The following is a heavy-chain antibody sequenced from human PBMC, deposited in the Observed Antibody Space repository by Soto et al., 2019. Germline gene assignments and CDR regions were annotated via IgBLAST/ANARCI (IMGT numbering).Heavy chain of an antibody. D-gene: IGHD5-12*01. CDR1: GGSIRSYY. CDR3: AATADRMATSIVDY. J-gene: IGHJ4*02. CDR2: IYYSGST. Sequence: QVQLQESGPGLVKPSETLSLTCTVSGGSIRSYYWSWIRQPQGKGLEWIGYIYYSGSTNYNPSLKSRVTISVDTSKNQFSLKLSSVTAADMDVYYCAATADRMATSIVDYWGQGTLVTVSS. V-gene: IGHV4-59*01.